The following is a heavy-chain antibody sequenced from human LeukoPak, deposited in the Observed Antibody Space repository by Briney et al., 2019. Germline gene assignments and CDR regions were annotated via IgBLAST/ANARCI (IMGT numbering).Heavy chain of an antibody. CDR1: GGSISSGDYY. CDR2: IYYSGST. V-gene: IGHV4-30-4*08. CDR3: ARDKGYYDSNGYNPTGDAFDI. J-gene: IGHJ3*02. Sequence: SETLSLTCTVSGGSISSGDYYWSWIRQTPGKGLEWIGYIYYSGSTYYNPSLKSRVTISVDTSKNQFSLKLSSVTAADTAVYYCARDKGYYDSNGYNPTGDAFDIWGQGTMVTVSS. D-gene: IGHD3-22*01.